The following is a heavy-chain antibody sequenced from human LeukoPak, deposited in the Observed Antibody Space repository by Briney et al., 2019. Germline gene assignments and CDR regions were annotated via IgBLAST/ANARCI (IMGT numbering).Heavy chain of an antibody. J-gene: IGHJ4*02. CDR3: ARRMAAAGTGGGDY. Sequence: GGSLRLSCATSGFTFSDYGMHWVRQAPGKGLEWVAVIWYDGSNKYYADSVKGRFTISRDNSKNTLYLQMNSLRAEDTAVYYCARRMAAAGTGGGDYWGQGTPVTVSS. CDR1: GFTFSDYG. D-gene: IGHD6-13*01. CDR2: IWYDGSNK. V-gene: IGHV3-33*01.